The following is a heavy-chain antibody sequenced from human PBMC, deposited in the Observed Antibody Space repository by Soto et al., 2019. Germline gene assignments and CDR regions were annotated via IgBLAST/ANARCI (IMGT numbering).Heavy chain of an antibody. J-gene: IGHJ6*02. D-gene: IGHD3-16*01. Sequence: EVQLVESGGGLVQPGGSLRLSCAASGFTFTSHSMNWVRQAPGKGLEWVSYISSSGGTIYYADSVKGRFTISRDNAKNSVYLQMNSLRDEDTAVYYCVKGGASYYYGMDVWAQGTTGTVS. CDR2: ISSSGGTI. V-gene: IGHV3-48*02. CDR1: GFTFTSHS. CDR3: VKGGASYYYGMDV.